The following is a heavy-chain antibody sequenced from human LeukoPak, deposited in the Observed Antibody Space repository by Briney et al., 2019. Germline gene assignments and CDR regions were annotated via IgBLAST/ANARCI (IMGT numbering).Heavy chain of an antibody. D-gene: IGHD4-17*01. CDR2: KCYDTPTT. J-gene: IGHJ4*02. CDR1: GLTFSAYE. CDR3: ARDRLTTVTTFHFDS. V-gene: IGHV3-33*01. Sequence: GGILRVSCAKSGLTFSAYEIRGGRNAQGKGLEWGAVKCYDTPTTYYAAPVQGRFTISRDNSKTTLYLQMSSLRAEDTAMYYCARDRLTTVTTFHFDSWGQGTLVTVSS.